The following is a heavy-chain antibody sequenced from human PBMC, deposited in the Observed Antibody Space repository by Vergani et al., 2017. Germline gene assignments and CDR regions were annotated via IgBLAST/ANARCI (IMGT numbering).Heavy chain of an antibody. CDR2: VSPGTKSQ. CDR1: GFDFSSFI. D-gene: IGHD2-2*01. Sequence: QLVESGGGWVQPGGSLKLLCVVSGFDFSSFIMNLGRPAPGKGLGWVSFVSPGTKSQSYAESVKGRFTISRDSAKNSLYLQMDSLSAEDPAVYFCASENSSTSGRAFDFWGQGTKVTVSS. J-gene: IGHJ3*01. CDR3: ASENSSTSGRAFDF. V-gene: IGHV3-48*01.